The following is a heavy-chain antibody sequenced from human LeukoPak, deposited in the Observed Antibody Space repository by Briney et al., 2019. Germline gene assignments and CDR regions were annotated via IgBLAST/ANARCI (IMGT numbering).Heavy chain of an antibody. CDR1: GFTFSTYN. Sequence: PGGSLRLSCAASGFTFSTYNMHWVRQAPGKGLEWVAFIGSSGRDIYYADSLKGRFTVARDNAKNSLYLQMNSLRDEDTAVYYCARILEGDDYWGQGTLVTVSS. J-gene: IGHJ4*02. CDR3: ARILEGDDY. V-gene: IGHV3-21*01. D-gene: IGHD3-16*01. CDR2: IGSSGRDI.